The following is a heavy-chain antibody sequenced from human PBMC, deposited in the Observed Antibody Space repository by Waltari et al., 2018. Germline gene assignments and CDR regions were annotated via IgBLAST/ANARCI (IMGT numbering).Heavy chain of an antibody. CDR3: AKGLDLFDS. CDR1: GFNFSSYA. D-gene: IGHD6-19*01. Sequence: EVQLLESGGGLVQPGGSLELSCTASGFNFSSYAIGWVRQSPEKVLEWVSGSSASCVSTYYADSGKGRFTISRDNSKKTLYLQMNSLRAEDTAVYYCAKGLDLFDSWGQGTLVTVSS. J-gene: IGHJ4*02. CDR2: SSASCVST. V-gene: IGHV3-23*01.